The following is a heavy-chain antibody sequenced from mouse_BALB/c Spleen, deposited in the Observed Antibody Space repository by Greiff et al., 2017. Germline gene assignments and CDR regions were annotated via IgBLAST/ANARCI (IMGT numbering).Heavy chain of an antibody. D-gene: IGHD2-4*01. V-gene: IGHV14-4*02. CDR2: IDPENGDT. CDR1: GFNIKDYY. J-gene: IGHJ2*01. Sequence: VQLKESGAELVRSGASVKLSCTASGFNIKDYYMHWVKQRPEQGLEWIGWIDPENGDTEYAPKFQGKATMTADTSSNTAYLQLSSLTSEDTAVYYCKQTTTMITTSDYWGQGTTLTVSS. CDR3: KQTTTMITTSDY.